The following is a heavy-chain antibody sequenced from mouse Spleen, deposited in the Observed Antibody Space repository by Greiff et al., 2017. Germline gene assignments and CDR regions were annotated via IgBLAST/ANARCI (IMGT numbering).Heavy chain of an antibody. Sequence: VQLQQSGTVLARPGASVKMSCKTSGYTFTSYWMHWVKQRPGQGLEWIGAIYPGNSDTSYNQKFKGKAKLTAVTSASTAYMELSSLTNEDSAVYYCTRPPLGRRDWYFDVWGTGTTVTVSS. J-gene: IGHJ1*03. CDR1: GYTFTSYW. D-gene: IGHD4-1*01. CDR3: TRPPLGRRDWYFDV. CDR2: IYPGNSDT. V-gene: IGHV1-5*01.